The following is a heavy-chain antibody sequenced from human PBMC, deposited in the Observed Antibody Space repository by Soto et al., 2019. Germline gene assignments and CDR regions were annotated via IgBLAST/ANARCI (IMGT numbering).Heavy chain of an antibody. Sequence: ASVKVSCKASGYTLSDSGMHWVRQAPGQRLERMGWINAGNGNTKYSQKFQGRVTITRDTSASTAYMELSSLRSEDTAVYYCARDQTHFDYWGQGTLVTVSS. CDR2: INAGNGNT. V-gene: IGHV1-3*01. CDR3: ARDQTHFDY. CDR1: GYTLSDSG. J-gene: IGHJ4*02.